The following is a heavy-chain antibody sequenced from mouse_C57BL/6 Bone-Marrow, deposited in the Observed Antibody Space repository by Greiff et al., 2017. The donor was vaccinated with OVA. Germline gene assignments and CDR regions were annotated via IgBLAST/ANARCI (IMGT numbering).Heavy chain of an antibody. CDR1: GYTFTSYW. CDR3: ALLWYRHWYFDV. V-gene: IGHV1-7*01. Sequence: QVQLQQSGAELAKPGASVKLSCKASGYTFTSYWMHWVKQRSGQGLEWIGYINPSSGYTKYNQKFKDKATLTADKSSSTAYMQLSSLTYEDSAVYYCALLWYRHWYFDVWGTGTTVTVSS. D-gene: IGHD2-1*01. CDR2: INPSSGYT. J-gene: IGHJ1*03.